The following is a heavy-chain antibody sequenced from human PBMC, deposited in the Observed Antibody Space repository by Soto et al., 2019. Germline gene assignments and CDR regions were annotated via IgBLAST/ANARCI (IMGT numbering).Heavy chain of an antibody. J-gene: IGHJ5*02. CDR2: VKHRPKNFGT. CDR1: GFTFSDFY. V-gene: IGHV3-72*01. CDR3: VRNARAWFVP. Sequence: EMQLVESGGGSVQPGGSLRLSCVASGFTFSDFYMDWVRQAPGKGLEWVARVKHRPKNFGTEYAASVTGRFIISRDDSQNSLFLQMNSLKAEDTAVYYCVRNARAWFVPWGQGTLVPVSS.